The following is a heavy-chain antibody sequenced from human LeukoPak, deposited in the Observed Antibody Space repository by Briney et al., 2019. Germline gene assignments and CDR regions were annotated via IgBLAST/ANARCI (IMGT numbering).Heavy chain of an antibody. Sequence: GESLKISCKGSGCSFTSYWIGWVRQMPGKGLEWMGIIYPGDSDTRYSPSFQGQVTISADKSISSAYLQWSSLKASDSAIYYCARRVVGATTHSFDIWGQGTMVTVSS. J-gene: IGHJ3*02. CDR1: GCSFTSYW. CDR2: IYPGDSDT. D-gene: IGHD1-26*01. V-gene: IGHV5-51*01. CDR3: ARRVVGATTHSFDI.